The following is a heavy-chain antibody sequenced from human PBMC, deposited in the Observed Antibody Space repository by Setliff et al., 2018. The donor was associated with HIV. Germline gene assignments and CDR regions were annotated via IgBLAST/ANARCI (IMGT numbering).Heavy chain of an antibody. Sequence: GASVKVSCKASGYTFSSYDINWVRQATGQGLEWMGWMNPDSRNTGYAQRFEGSVTITADESTSTAYMELSSLRSEDTAVYYCASTAIAVALIDYYYYYMDVWGKGTTVTVSS. D-gene: IGHD6-19*01. J-gene: IGHJ6*03. CDR3: ASTAIAVALIDYYYYYMDV. CDR2: MNPDSRNT. V-gene: IGHV1-8*03. CDR1: GYTFSSYD.